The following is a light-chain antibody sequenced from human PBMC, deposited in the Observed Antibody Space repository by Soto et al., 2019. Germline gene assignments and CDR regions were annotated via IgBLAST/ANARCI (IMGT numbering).Light chain of an antibody. Sequence: EIVLTQSPATLSLSPGERATLSCRASRSVNSYLAWYQQKPAQAPRLLISDASDRATGIPARFSGSGSGTDFTLTTSSLAPEDFAVYYCQHRSEWPVSFGQGTRLESK. CDR1: RSVNSY. V-gene: IGKV3-11*01. CDR2: DAS. CDR3: QHRSEWPVS. J-gene: IGKJ5*01.